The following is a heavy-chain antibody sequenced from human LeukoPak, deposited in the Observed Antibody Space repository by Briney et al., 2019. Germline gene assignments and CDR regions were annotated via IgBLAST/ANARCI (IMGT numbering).Heavy chain of an antibody. CDR2: ISGSGSST. V-gene: IGHV3-23*01. D-gene: IGHD3-16*01. CDR3: AKDGPASWGYFDY. Sequence: GGSLRLSCAASGFTFSSYWMHWVRQAPGKGLEWVSAISGSGSSTYYADSVKGRFTISRDNSKNTLYLQVNSLRAEDTAEYYCAKDGPASWGYFDYWGQGTLVTVSS. J-gene: IGHJ4*02. CDR1: GFTFSSYW.